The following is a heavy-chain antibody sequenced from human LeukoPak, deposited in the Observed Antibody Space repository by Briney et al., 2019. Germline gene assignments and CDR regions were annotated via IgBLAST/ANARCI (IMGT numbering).Heavy chain of an antibody. CDR1: GFTFSNSW. V-gene: IGHV3-7*01. CDR2: IKRDGSKK. CDR3: EGSAGY. Sequence: PGGSLRLSCAASGFTFSNSWMSWVRQAPGKGLEWVANIKRDGSKKHYVDSVKGRFTISRDNAKSSLFLQMNSLRAEDTAVYYCEGSAGYWGQGTLVTVSS. J-gene: IGHJ4*02.